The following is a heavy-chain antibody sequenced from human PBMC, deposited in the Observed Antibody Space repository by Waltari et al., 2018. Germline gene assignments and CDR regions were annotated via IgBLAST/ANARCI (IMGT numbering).Heavy chain of an antibody. CDR1: GFTVSSNY. Sequence: EVQLVETGGGLIQPGGSLRLSCAASGFTVSSNYMSWVRQAPGKGLEWVSVIYSGVSTYDAASVKGRFTISRDNSKNTLYLQMNSLRAEDTAVYYCAREPVSLRFWEGAFDIWGQGTMVTVSS. D-gene: IGHD3-3*01. CDR2: IYSGVST. CDR3: AREPVSLRFWEGAFDI. V-gene: IGHV3-53*02. J-gene: IGHJ3*02.